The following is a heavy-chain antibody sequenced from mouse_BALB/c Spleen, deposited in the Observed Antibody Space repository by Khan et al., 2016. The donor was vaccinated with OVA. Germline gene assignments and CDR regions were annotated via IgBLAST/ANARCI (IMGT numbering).Heavy chain of an antibody. D-gene: IGHD2-2*01. CDR3: ARREKYGYDPSWFAY. CDR1: GYTFTSYW. CDR2: INPSDSES. V-gene: IGHV1-52*01. J-gene: IGHJ3*01. Sequence: VQVVESGAELVRPGASVKLSCKASGYTFTSYWMNWVRQRPRQGLEWIGKINPSDSESHYNQMFKDKATLTVDKSSGTAYMQLSSLTSEDSAVYYGARREKYGYDPSWFAYWGQGTLVTVSA.